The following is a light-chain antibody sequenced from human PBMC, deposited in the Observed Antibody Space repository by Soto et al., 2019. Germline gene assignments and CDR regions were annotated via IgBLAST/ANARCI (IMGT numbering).Light chain of an antibody. CDR2: GNN. CDR1: SSNIGAEYD. Sequence: QSALTQPPSVSGAPGQRVTISCTGSSSNIGAEYDVHWYQQLPGTVPKLLIYGNNNRPSGVPDRFSGSKSGTSASLAITGLQAEDEADYYCQSYDSSFRGVFGTGTKVTVL. V-gene: IGLV1-40*01. CDR3: QSYDSSFRGV. J-gene: IGLJ1*01.